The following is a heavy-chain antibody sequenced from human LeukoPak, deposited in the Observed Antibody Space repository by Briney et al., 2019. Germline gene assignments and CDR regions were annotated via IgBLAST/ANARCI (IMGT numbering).Heavy chain of an antibody. J-gene: IGHJ4*02. CDR2: IKSKADGGTT. V-gene: IGHV3-15*01. Sequence: GGSLRLSCAASGFTFSNAWMSWVRQAPGKRLEWVGRIKSKADGGTTDYAAPVKGRFTISRDNSKNTAYLQMNSLRVEDTAVYYCARGDGVYVYWGQGTLVTVSS. CDR1: GFTFSNAW. D-gene: IGHD5/OR15-5a*01. CDR3: ARGDGVYVY.